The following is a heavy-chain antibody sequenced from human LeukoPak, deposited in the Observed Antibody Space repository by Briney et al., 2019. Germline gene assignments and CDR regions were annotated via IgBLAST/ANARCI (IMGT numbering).Heavy chain of an antibody. CDR3: ARGRLGLPVRAPYHN. CDR1: GGSFSGYY. V-gene: IGHV4-34*01. J-gene: IGHJ4*02. Sequence: SETLSLTCAVYGGSFSGYYWSWIRQPPGKGLEWIGEINHSGSTNYNPSLKSRVTISVDTSKNQFSLKLSSVTAADTAVYYCARGRLGLPVRAPYHNWGQGTLVTVSS. CDR2: INHSGST. D-gene: IGHD3-16*01.